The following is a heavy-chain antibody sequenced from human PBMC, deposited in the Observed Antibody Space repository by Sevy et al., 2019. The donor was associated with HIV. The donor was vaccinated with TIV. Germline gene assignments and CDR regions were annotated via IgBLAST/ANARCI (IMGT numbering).Heavy chain of an antibody. V-gene: IGHV4-30-4*01. Sequence: SETLSLTCTVSGGSISSGNYYWHWIRQPPGKGLEWIGYISYTGNTYYNPSLKRPVTISVDTSNNQFFLRLTSVTAADTAVYYCAGDATEYTSSSVWFDPWGQGTLVTVSS. D-gene: IGHD6-6*01. J-gene: IGHJ5*02. CDR3: AGDATEYTSSSVWFDP. CDR2: ISYTGNT. CDR1: GGSISSGNYY.